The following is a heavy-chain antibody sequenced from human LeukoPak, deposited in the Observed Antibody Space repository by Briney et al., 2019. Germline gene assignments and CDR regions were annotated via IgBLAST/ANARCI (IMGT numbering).Heavy chain of an antibody. CDR3: ARERYGDYPINY. CDR2: IYYSGST. J-gene: IGHJ4*02. Sequence: SETLSLTCTVSGGSISSSSYYWGWIRQPPGKGLEWIGSIYYSGSTYYNPSLKSRVTISVDTSKNQFSLKLSSVTAADTAVYYCARERYGDYPINYWGQGTLVTVSS. D-gene: IGHD4-17*01. CDR1: GGSISSSSYY. V-gene: IGHV4-39*07.